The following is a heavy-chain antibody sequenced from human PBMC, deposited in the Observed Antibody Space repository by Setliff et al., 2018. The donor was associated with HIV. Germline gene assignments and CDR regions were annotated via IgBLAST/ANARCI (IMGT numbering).Heavy chain of an antibody. Sequence: ASVKVSCKASGYTFTSYGISWVRQAPGQGLEWMGWISAYNGNTNYAQKLQGRVTMTTDTSTSTAYMELRSLRSDDTAVYYWAAWDPSRGYSYGYFDYWGQGTLVTVSS. V-gene: IGHV1-18*01. J-gene: IGHJ4*02. CDR2: ISAYNGNT. CDR1: GYTFTSYG. D-gene: IGHD5-18*01. CDR3: AAWDPSRGYSYGYFDY.